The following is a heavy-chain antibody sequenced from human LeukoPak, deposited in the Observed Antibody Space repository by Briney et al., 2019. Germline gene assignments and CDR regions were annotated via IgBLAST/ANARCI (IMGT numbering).Heavy chain of an antibody. CDR3: ARLYGAYFDY. CDR2: IYYSGST. D-gene: IGHD2-2*02. Sequence: SETLSLTCTVSGXSISSYYRSWIRQPPGKGLEWIGYIYYSGSTNYNPSLKSRVTISVDTSKNQFSLKLSSVTAADTAVYYCARLYGAYFDYWGQGTLVTVSS. CDR1: GXSISSYY. J-gene: IGHJ4*02. V-gene: IGHV4-59*01.